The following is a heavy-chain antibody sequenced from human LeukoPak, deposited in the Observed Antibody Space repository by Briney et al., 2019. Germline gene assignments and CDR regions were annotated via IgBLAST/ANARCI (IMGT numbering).Heavy chain of an antibody. CDR1: GFTFSSYA. V-gene: IGHV3-30-3*01. CDR3: ARDGLIGYSYGFNRFDP. CDR2: ISYDGSNK. J-gene: IGHJ5*02. D-gene: IGHD5-18*01. Sequence: GGSLRLSCAASGFTFSSYAMHWVRQAPGKGLEWVAVISYDGSNKYYADSVKGRFTISRDNSKNTLYLQMNSLRAEDTAVYYCARDGLIGYSYGFNRFDPWGQGTLVTVSS.